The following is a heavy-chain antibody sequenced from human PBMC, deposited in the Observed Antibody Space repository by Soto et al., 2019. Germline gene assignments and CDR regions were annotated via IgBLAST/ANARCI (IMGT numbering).Heavy chain of an antibody. CDR1: GGSINTFY. CDR2: IFSSGST. V-gene: IGHV4-4*07. D-gene: IGHD5-12*01. J-gene: IGHJ4*02. CDR3: AREGSYSAYNFAHGIQLWSFDF. Sequence: SETLSLTSTVSGGSINTFYWSWVRQPAGKGLEWIGRIFSSGSTSFNPSLESRVAMSVDTSKNHFSLNLSSVTAADMAVYYCAREGSYSAYNFAHGIQLWSFDFWGQGALVTVSS.